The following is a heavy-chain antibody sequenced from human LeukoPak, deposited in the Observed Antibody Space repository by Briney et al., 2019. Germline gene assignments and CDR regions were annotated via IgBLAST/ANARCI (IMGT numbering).Heavy chain of an antibody. V-gene: IGHV4-31*01. Sequence: SETLSLTCTVSGASFNSDDQYWNWVRQSPGKGLEWIGSIHPSGMLYNNPSLESQVTMSRDTSKNQFSLNLNSVTAADTAVYFCSRGLDSRKLGYWGQGILVTVSS. CDR2: IHPSGML. CDR1: GASFNSDDQY. D-gene: IGHD3-22*01. J-gene: IGHJ4*02. CDR3: SRGLDSRKLGY.